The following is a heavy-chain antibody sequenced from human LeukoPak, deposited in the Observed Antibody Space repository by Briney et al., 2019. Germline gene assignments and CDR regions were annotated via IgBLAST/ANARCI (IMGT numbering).Heavy chain of an antibody. V-gene: IGHV3-11*01. CDR3: ASGERSGYLG. CDR1: GFTFSDYY. Sequence: GGSLILSCAASGFTFSDYYMSGIRQAPGKGVEWVSYISHSGTTIYYADSVKGRFTISRDNAKNSLYLQMNSLRAEDTAVYYCASGERSGYLGWGQGTLVTVSS. D-gene: IGHD3-3*01. J-gene: IGHJ4*02. CDR2: ISHSGTTI.